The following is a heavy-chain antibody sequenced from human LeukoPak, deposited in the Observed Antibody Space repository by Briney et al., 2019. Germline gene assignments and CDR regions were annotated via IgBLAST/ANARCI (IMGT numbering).Heavy chain of an antibody. CDR3: ARAAPSPHACSGYYYPPYYFDY. Sequence: GGSLRLSCAASGFTFSSYAMSWVRQAPGKGLEWVSAISGSGGSTYYADSVKGRFTISRDNSKNTLYLQMNSLRAEDTAVYYCARAAPSPHACSGYYYPPYYFDYWGQGTLVTVPS. CDR1: GFTFSSYA. CDR2: ISGSGGST. J-gene: IGHJ4*02. D-gene: IGHD3-22*01. V-gene: IGHV3-23*01.